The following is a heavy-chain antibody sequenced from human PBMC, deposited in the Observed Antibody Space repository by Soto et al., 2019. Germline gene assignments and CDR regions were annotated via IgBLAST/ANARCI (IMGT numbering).Heavy chain of an antibody. CDR3: AKDYLVAGPIYYYYGMDV. J-gene: IGHJ6*02. CDR1: GFTFSSYS. Sequence: HPGGSLRLSCAASGFTFSSYSMSWVRQAPGKGLEWVSAISGSGGSTYYADSVKGRFTISRDNSKNTLYLQMNSLRAEDTAVYYCAKDYLVAGPIYYYYGMDVWGQGTTVTVSS. D-gene: IGHD6-19*01. CDR2: ISGSGGST. V-gene: IGHV3-23*01.